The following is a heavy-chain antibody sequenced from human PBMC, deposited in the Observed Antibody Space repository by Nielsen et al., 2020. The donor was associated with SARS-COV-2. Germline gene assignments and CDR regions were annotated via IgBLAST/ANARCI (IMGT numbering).Heavy chain of an antibody. V-gene: IGHV3-9*02. D-gene: IGHD3-9*01. CDR2: ISWNSGSI. J-gene: IGHJ6*02. Sequence: SLKISCAASGFTSDDYAMHWVRQAPGKGLGWFPGISWNSGSIGYADSVKGRFTISRDNAKNSLYLQMNSLRAEDTAVYYCARDIRPVHYDILTGYYTGYYGMDVWGQGTTVTVSS. CDR3: ARDIRPVHYDILTGYYTGYYGMDV. CDR1: GFTSDDYA.